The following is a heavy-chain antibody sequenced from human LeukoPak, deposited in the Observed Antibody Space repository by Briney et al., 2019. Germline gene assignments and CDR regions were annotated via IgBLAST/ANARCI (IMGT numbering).Heavy chain of an antibody. Sequence: ASVKVSCKVSGYTLTELSMHWVRQAPGKGLEWIGGFDPEDGETIYAQKFRGRVTMTEDTSTDTAYMELSSLRSEDTAVYYCARGGAGELPRQAFDIWGQGTMVTVSS. V-gene: IGHV1-24*01. CDR2: FDPEDGET. D-gene: IGHD1-26*01. CDR1: GYTLTELS. CDR3: ARGGAGELPRQAFDI. J-gene: IGHJ3*02.